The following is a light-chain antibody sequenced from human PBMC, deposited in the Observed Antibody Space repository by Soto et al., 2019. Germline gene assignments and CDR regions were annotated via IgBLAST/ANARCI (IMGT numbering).Light chain of an antibody. V-gene: IGKV3D-20*02. J-gene: IGKJ4*01. Sequence: EFVLTQSPGTLSLSPGERATLSCRASQSLTNSFIAWYQQRPGQAPRLLIYDTSSRASGIPDRFSGSGSGTDFTLTISRLETEDFAVYFCQHRAGWPPALTFGGGTKVDIK. CDR1: QSLTNSF. CDR3: QHRAGWPPALT. CDR2: DTS.